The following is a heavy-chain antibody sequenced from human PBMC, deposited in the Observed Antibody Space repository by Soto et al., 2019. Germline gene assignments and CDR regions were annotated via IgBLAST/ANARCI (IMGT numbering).Heavy chain of an antibody. V-gene: IGHV3-23*01. D-gene: IGHD2-15*01. CDR2: ISGSGGST. J-gene: IGHJ6*03. Sequence: GGSLRLSCAASGFTFSSYAMSWVRQAPGKGLEWVSAISGSGGSTYYADSVKGRFTISRDNSKNTLYLQMNSLRAEDTAVYYCAKKLGSDIVVVVAATLYMDVWGKGTTVTVSS. CDR3: AKKLGSDIVVVVAATLYMDV. CDR1: GFTFSSYA.